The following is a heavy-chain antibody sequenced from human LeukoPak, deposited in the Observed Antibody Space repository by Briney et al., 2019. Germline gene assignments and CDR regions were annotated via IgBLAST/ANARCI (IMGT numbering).Heavy chain of an antibody. CDR1: GFTFSSYG. V-gene: IGHV3-23*01. CDR2: INGSGGST. CDR3: AKEGSYYSVGYDY. D-gene: IGHD1-26*01. J-gene: IGHJ4*02. Sequence: GGSLRLSCAASGFTFSSYGMSWVRQAPGKGLEWVSLINGSGGSTYYADSVKGRFTISRDNSKNTLYLQMNSLRAEDTAVYYCAKEGSYYSVGYDYWGQGTLVTVSS.